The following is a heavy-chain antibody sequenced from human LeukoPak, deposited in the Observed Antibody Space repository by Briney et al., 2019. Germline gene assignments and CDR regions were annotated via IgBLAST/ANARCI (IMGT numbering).Heavy chain of an antibody. J-gene: IGHJ4*02. D-gene: IGHD4-17*01. Sequence: GESLKISCKASGYSLTSHWIGWVRQMPGKGLEWMGVIYPGDSDTRYSPSFQGQVTISADKSINTAYLQWSSLKASDTAIYYCARQRSGYGDYVDYWGLGTLVTVSS. CDR2: IYPGDSDT. CDR1: GYSLTSHW. V-gene: IGHV5-51*01. CDR3: ARQRSGYGDYVDY.